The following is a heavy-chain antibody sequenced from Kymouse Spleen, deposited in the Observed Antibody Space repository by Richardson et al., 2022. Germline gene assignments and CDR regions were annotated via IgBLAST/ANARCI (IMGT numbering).Heavy chain of an antibody. Sequence: EVQLVESGGGLVQPGGSLKLSCAASGFTFSGSAMHWVRQASGKGLEWVGRIRSKANSYATAYAASVKGRFTISRDDSKNTAYLQMNSLKTEDTAVYYCTRHKTGTTWYYYYGMDVWGQGTTVTVSS. V-gene: IGHV3-73*02. CDR2: IRSKANSYAT. D-gene: IGHD1-7*01. J-gene: IGHJ6*02. CDR3: TRHKTGTTWYYYYGMDV. CDR1: GFTFSGSA.